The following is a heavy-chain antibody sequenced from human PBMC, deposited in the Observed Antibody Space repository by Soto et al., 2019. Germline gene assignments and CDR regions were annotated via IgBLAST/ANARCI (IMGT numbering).Heavy chain of an antibody. D-gene: IGHD6-19*01. V-gene: IGHV1-46*01. CDR1: GYIFTRYY. J-gene: IGHJ5*02. CDR3: ARAPSSGWPNNWFDT. Sequence: GASVKVSCKASGYIFTRYYIHWVRQAPGQGLEWMGIINPSGDTAYAQKLQGRVTMTWDTSTSTVYMLLSSLRSEDTAVYYCARAPSSGWPNNWFDTWGQGTLVTVSS. CDR2: INPSGDT.